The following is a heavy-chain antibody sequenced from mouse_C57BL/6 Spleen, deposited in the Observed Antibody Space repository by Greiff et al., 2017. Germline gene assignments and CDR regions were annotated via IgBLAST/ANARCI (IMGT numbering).Heavy chain of an antibody. CDR2: IDPSDSET. Sequence: QVQLQQSGAELVRPGSSVKLSCKASGYTFTSYWMHWVKQRPIQGLEWIGNIDPSDSETHYNQKFKDKATLTVDKSSSTAYMQLSSLTSEDSAVYYCARGGSSGYLDYWGQGTTLTVSS. CDR3: ARGGSSGYLDY. J-gene: IGHJ2*01. CDR1: GYTFTSYW. V-gene: IGHV1-52*01. D-gene: IGHD3-2*02.